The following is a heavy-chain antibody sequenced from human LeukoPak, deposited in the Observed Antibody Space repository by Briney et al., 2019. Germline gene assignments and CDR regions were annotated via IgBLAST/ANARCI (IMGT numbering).Heavy chain of an antibody. CDR3: AKAVYSYGSNWFDP. J-gene: IGHJ5*02. Sequence: PGRSLRLSCAASGFTFSSYGMHWVCQAPGKGLEWVAVISYDGSNKYYADSVKGRFTISRDNSKNTLYLQMNSLRAEDTAVYYCAKAVYSYGSNWFDPWGQGTLVTVSS. D-gene: IGHD5-18*01. CDR2: ISYDGSNK. CDR1: GFTFSSYG. V-gene: IGHV3-30*18.